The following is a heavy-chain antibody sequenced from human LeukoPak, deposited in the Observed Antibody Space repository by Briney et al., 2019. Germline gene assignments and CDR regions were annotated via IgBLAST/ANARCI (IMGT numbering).Heavy chain of an antibody. V-gene: IGHV3-7*01. J-gene: IGHJ3*02. D-gene: IGHD2-2*01. Sequence: GGSLRLSCAASGFTFSSYAMSWVRQAPGKGLEWVANIKQDGNEINYVDSVKGRFTISRDNAKNSLYLQMNSLRAEDTAVYYCATEVGSPAIRSAFNIWGQGTMVTVSS. CDR1: GFTFSSYA. CDR3: ATEVGSPAIRSAFNI. CDR2: IKQDGNEI.